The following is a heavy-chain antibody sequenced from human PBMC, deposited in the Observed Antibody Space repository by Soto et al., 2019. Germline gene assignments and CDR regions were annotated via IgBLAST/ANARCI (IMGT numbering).Heavy chain of an antibody. CDR2: INPSGGST. V-gene: IGHV1-46*01. CDR1: GYTFTSYY. J-gene: IGHJ4*02. D-gene: IGHD3-22*01. CDR3: ARDRGMIVAYYYFDY. Sequence: ASVKVSCKASGYTFTSYYMHWVRQAPGQGLEWMGIINPSGGSTSYAQKFQGRVTMTRDTSTSTVYMELSRLRSEDTAVYYRARDRGMIVAYYYFDYWGQGTLFTVSS.